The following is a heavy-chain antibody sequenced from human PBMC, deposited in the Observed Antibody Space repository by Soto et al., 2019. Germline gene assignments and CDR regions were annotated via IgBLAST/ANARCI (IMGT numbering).Heavy chain of an antibody. D-gene: IGHD3-22*01. CDR2: IYYSGST. Sequence: SETLSLTCTVSGGSITNYYWNWIRQPPGKGLEWIGYIYYSGSTYYNPSLKSRVTISVDTSKNQFSLNLDSVTAADTAVYYCARGNHFDRSWFDPWGHGTLVTVSS. J-gene: IGHJ5*02. V-gene: IGHV4-59*01. CDR3: ARGNHFDRSWFDP. CDR1: GGSITNYY.